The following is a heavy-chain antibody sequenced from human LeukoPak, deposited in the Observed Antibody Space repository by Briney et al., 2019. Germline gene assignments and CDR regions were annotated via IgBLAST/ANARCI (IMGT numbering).Heavy chain of an antibody. D-gene: IGHD5-24*01. Sequence: SETLSLTCTVSGGSISSYYWSWIRQPPGKGLEWIGCIYYSGSTDYNPSLKSRVTISVDTSKNQFSLKLSSVTAADTAVYYCARGPNYPSPSPFDYWGRGTLVTVSS. CDR2: IYYSGST. CDR1: GGSISSYY. J-gene: IGHJ4*02. CDR3: ARGPNYPSPSPFDY. V-gene: IGHV4-59*08.